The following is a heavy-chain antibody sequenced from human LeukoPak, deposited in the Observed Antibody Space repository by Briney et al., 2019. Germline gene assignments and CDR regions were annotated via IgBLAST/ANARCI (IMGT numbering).Heavy chain of an antibody. V-gene: IGHV4-34*01. J-gene: IGHJ4*02. Sequence: SETLSLTCAVYGGSFSGYYWSWIRQPPGKGLEWIGEINHSGSTNYNPSLKSRVTISVDTSKNQFSLKLSSVTAADTAVYYCARQRAWGFGVVIQSFDYWGQGTLVTVSP. CDR1: GGSFSGYY. D-gene: IGHD3-3*01. CDR2: INHSGST. CDR3: ARQRAWGFGVVIQSFDY.